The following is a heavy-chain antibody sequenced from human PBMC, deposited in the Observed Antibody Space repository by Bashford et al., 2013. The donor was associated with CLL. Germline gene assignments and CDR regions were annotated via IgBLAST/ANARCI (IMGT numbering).Heavy chain of an antibody. CDR3: AHRGFHGYFVMDV. Sequence: SGPTLVKPTQTLTLTCTFSGFSLSTSAAGVAWVRPAPTERPWSGSHSFIGMMISVTTHLWRADSPFPRTPPKNQVVLTMTNMDPDDAATYYCAHRGFHGYFVMDVWGQGTTVTVSS. J-gene: IGHJ6*02. V-gene: IGHV2-5*02. CDR1: GFSLSTSAAG. D-gene: IGHD2-8*01. CDR2: FIGMMI.